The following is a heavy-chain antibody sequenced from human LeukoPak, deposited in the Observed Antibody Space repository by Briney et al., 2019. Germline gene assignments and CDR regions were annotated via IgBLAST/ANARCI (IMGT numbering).Heavy chain of an antibody. Sequence: AASVKVSCKASGGAFSSYAIRWVRKAPGQGLEWMVRIIPIFGTANYAQKFQGRVTITTDESTSTAYMELSSLRSEDTAVYYRAIYYYDSSGYYYGREGYYFDYWGQGTLVTVSS. CDR1: GGAFSSYA. D-gene: IGHD3-22*01. CDR3: AIYYYDSSGYYYGREGYYFDY. V-gene: IGHV1-69*05. J-gene: IGHJ4*02. CDR2: IIPIFGTA.